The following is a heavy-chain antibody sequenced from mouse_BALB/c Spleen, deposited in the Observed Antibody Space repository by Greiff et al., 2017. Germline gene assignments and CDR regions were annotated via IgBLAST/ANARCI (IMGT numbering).Heavy chain of an antibody. Sequence: QVQLKQSGPELVRPGVSVKISCKGSSYTFTDYAMHWVKQSHAKSLEWIGVISTYYGNTNYNQKFKGKATMTVDKSSSTAYMELARLTSEDSAVYYGARGGDYYAMDYWGQGTSVTVSS. V-gene: IGHV1-67*01. CDR2: ISTYYGNT. J-gene: IGHJ4*01. CDR1: SYTFTDYA. CDR3: ARGGDYYAMDY.